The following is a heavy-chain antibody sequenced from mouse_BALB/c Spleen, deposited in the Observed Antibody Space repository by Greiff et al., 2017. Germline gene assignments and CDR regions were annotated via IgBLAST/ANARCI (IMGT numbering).Heavy chain of an antibody. CDR1: GYTFTSYY. CDR2: INPSNGGT. CDR3: TRPYYRYDYWYFDV. D-gene: IGHD2-14*01. V-gene: IGHV1S81*02. Sequence: LQESGAELVKPGASVKLSCKASGYTFTSYYMYWVKQRPGQGLEWIGEINPSNGGTNFNEKFKSKATLTVDKSSSTAYMQLSSLTSEDSAVYYCTRPYYRYDYWYFDVWGAGTTVTVSS. J-gene: IGHJ1*01.